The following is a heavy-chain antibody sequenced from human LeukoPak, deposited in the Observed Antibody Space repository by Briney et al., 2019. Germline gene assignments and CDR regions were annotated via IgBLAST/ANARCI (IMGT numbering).Heavy chain of an antibody. Sequence: PGGSLRLSCAVSGFTFSTYGMHWVRQAPGKGLEWVAVISYDGSNTDYADSVKGRFTISRDNSKNTLYLQMNSLRVEDTAVYYCARGLFLSGYLDAFDLWGQGTVVTVSS. CDR2: ISYDGSNT. CDR1: GFTFSTYG. D-gene: IGHD3-22*01. V-gene: IGHV3-30*03. CDR3: ARGLFLSGYLDAFDL. J-gene: IGHJ3*01.